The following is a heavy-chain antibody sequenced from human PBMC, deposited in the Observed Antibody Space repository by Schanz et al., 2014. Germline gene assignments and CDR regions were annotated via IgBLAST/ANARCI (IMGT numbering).Heavy chain of an antibody. Sequence: QVQLLQFGGGVVQPGRSLRLSCAASGFTFSSYAMHWVRQAPGKGLEWVALISNDGSIKYYADSVEGRFTISRDNSRNPLYLQMNSLRTDVTAVYCCASPSGYSDYGTYFDIWGQGTLVTVSS. CDR2: ISNDGSIK. CDR1: GFTFSSYA. V-gene: IGHV3-30-3*01. D-gene: IGHD5-12*01. J-gene: IGHJ4*02. CDR3: ASPSGYSDYGTYFDI.